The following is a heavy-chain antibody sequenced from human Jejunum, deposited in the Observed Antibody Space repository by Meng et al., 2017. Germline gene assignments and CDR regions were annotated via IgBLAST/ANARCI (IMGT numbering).Heavy chain of an antibody. V-gene: IGHV1-3*04. CDR1: GYTFTSAN. J-gene: IGHJ4*02. D-gene: IGHD2-15*01. Sequence: QVQLVQSGAEVKIPGASVKVSCKASGYTFTSANLHWLRQAPGQEPEWMGWVNTGNGNTHHSQRFRGRVTITRDTSATTAYMELSNLRSEDTAVYFCARERQTSGEDYWGQGTLVTVSS. CDR3: ARERQTSGEDY. CDR2: VNTGNGNT.